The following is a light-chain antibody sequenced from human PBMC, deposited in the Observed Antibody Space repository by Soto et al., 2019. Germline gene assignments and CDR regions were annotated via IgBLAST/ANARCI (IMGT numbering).Light chain of an antibody. V-gene: IGKV3-20*01. CDR2: GAS. Sequence: EIVLTQSPGTLSLSPGERATLSCRASQSVSSSYLAWYQQKPGQAPRLLIYGASSRATGIPDRFSGSGSGTDFTLTIRRLEPEDSAVYSCKQYGSSLWTFGQGTKVEIK. J-gene: IGKJ1*01. CDR3: KQYGSSLWT. CDR1: QSVSSSY.